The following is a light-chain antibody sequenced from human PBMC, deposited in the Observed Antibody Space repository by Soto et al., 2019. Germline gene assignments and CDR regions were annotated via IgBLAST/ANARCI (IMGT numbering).Light chain of an antibody. CDR3: ASWDDSLKFYV. J-gene: IGLJ1*01. V-gene: IGLV1-44*01. Sequence: QSVLTQSPSASGAPGQRVTISCSGTDSNIRKNTLNWYQQFPGTAPKLVIYANDQRPSGVPARFSASKSGTSASLAISGLQSEDEADYYCASWDDSLKFYVFGTGTKVTVL. CDR2: AND. CDR1: DSNIRKNT.